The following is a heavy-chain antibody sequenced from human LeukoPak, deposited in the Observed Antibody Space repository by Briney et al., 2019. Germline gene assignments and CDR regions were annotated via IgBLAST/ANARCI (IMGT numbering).Heavy chain of an antibody. CDR3: ARARGYSYGHDAFDI. V-gene: IGHV3-48*01. Sequence: GGSLRLSCAASGFTFSSYSMNWVRQAPGKGLEWVSYISSSSSTIYYADSVKGRFTISRDNAKNSLYLQMNSLRAEDTAVYYCARARGYSYGHDAFDIWGQGTMVTVSS. D-gene: IGHD5-18*01. CDR2: ISSSSSTI. CDR1: GFTFSSYS. J-gene: IGHJ3*02.